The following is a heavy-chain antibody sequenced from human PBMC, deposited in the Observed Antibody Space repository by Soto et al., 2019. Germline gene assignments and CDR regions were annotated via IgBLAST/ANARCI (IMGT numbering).Heavy chain of an antibody. Sequence: QVQLVESGGGVVQPGRSLRLSCAASGFTFSNYGMHWVRQAPGKGLEWVAIISYDGDNEYYADSVRGRFTISRDNSKNTLYLPTSSLRHEDTAVYYCAKDGGPVYCNSPGCSAKHFDYWGQGTRVTVSS. V-gene: IGHV3-30*18. CDR2: ISYDGDNE. J-gene: IGHJ4*02. D-gene: IGHD2-2*01. CDR1: GFTFSNYG. CDR3: AKDGGPVYCNSPGCSAKHFDY.